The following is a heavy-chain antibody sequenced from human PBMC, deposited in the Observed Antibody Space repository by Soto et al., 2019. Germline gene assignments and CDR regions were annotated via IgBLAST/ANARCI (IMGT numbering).Heavy chain of an antibody. D-gene: IGHD7-27*01. J-gene: IGHJ4*02. CDR2: IRSKANSYAT. CDR3: SRDALGYVDY. Sequence: EVQLVESGGGLVQPGGSLKLSCAASGFTFSGSAMHWVRQASGKGLEWVGRIRSKANSYATAYAASVKGRFTISRDDSKNTAYLQMTSLKTEDTDVYYCSRDALGYVDYWGQGTLVTVSS. CDR1: GFTFSGSA. V-gene: IGHV3-73*01.